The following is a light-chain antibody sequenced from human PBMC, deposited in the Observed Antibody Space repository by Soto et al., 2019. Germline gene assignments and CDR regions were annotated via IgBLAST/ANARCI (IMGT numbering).Light chain of an antibody. CDR2: GAS. J-gene: IGKJ1*01. V-gene: IGKV3-15*01. Sequence: EIVMTQSPATLSVSPGEIATLSCRASQSVSSNLAWYQQKPGQAPRLLIYGASTRATGIPARFSGSESGTEFTLTISSMQSADFVTYYCQHYNNWPPWTFGQGTKVEIK. CDR1: QSVSSN. CDR3: QHYNNWPPWT.